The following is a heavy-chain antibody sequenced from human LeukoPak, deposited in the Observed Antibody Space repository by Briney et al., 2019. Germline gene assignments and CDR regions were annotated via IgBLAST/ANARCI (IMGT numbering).Heavy chain of an antibody. CDR3: ARHGDYGDYATLEYFQH. D-gene: IGHD4-17*01. CDR1: GGSISSSSYY. V-gene: IGHV4-39*01. J-gene: IGHJ1*01. Sequence: SETLSLTCIVSGGSISSSSYYWDWIRQAPGEGLEWIGNFYDSGNTRYNPSLKSRVTISVDTSKNQFSLKLSSVTAADTAVYYCARHGDYGDYATLEYFQHWGQGTLVTVSS. CDR2: FYDSGNT.